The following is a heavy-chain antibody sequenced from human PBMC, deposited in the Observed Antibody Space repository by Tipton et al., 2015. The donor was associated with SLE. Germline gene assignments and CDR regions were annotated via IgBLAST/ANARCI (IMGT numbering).Heavy chain of an antibody. CDR2: ISWDGGST. V-gene: IGHV3-43D*04. CDR1: GFTFDDYA. D-gene: IGHD3-22*01. J-gene: IGHJ3*02. CDR3: AKDGYYYDSSGYGAFDI. Sequence: GSLRLSCAASGFTFDDYAMHWVRQAPGKGLEWVSLISWDGGSTYYADSVKGRFTISRDNSKNSLYLQMNSLRAEDTALYYCAKDGYYYDSSGYGAFDIWGQGTMVTVSS.